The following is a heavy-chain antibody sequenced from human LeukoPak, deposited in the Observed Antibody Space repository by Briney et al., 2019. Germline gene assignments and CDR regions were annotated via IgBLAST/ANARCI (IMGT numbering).Heavy chain of an antibody. CDR1: GFTFTSSA. J-gene: IGHJ4*02. D-gene: IGHD1-1*01. Sequence: GASVKVSCKASGFTFTSSAVQWVRQARGQRLEWIGWIVVGSGNTNYAQKFQERVTITRDMSTSTAYMELSSLRSEDTAVYYCAAAELERLELPWDWGQGTLVTVSS. CDR3: AAAELERLELPWD. V-gene: IGHV1-58*01. CDR2: IVVGSGNT.